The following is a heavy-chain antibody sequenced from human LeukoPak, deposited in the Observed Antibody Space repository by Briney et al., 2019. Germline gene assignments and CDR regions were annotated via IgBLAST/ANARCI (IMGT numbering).Heavy chain of an antibody. CDR3: ARSPLGPAARTNWFDP. CDR1: GGSISSSSYY. CDR2: IFYSGNT. Sequence: SETLSLTCTVSGGSISSSSYYWGWSRQPPGKGLEWIGSIFYSGNTYYSPSLKSRVIISVDTSKNQFSLKLSSVTAADTAVYYCARSPLGPAARTNWFDPWGQGTLVTVSS. D-gene: IGHD2-2*01. J-gene: IGHJ5*02. V-gene: IGHV4-39*01.